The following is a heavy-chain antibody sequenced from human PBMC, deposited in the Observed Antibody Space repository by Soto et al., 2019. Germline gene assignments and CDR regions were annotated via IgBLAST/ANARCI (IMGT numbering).Heavy chain of an antibody. D-gene: IGHD1-26*01. CDR3: ARHEWELPTPYFDD. V-gene: IGHV1-69*06. Sequence: SVKVSCKASGGTFSSYAISWVRQAPGQGLEWMGGIIPIFGTANYAQKFQGRVTITADKSTSTAYMELSSLRSEDTAVYYCARHEWELPTPYFDDWGQGSLVTVSS. CDR2: IIPIFGTA. CDR1: GGTFSSYA. J-gene: IGHJ4*02.